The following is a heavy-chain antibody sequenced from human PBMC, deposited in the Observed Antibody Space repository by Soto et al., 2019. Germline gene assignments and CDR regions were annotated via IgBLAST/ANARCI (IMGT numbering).Heavy chain of an antibody. V-gene: IGHV3-49*03. CDR3: TRGKPNFPWDAFDI. CDR1: GFTFGDYA. J-gene: IGHJ3*02. Sequence: GGSLRLSCTASGFTFGDYAMSWFRQAPGKGLEWVGFIRSKAYGGTTEYAASVKGRFTISRDDSKSIAYLQMNSLKTEDTAVYYCTRGKPNFPWDAFDIWGQGTMVTVSS. CDR2: IRSKAYGGTT. D-gene: IGHD7-27*01.